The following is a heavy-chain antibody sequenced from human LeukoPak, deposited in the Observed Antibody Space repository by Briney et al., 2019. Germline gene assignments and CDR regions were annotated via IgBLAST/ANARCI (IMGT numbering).Heavy chain of an antibody. Sequence: GESLKISCEGSGYSFSSYWIAWVRQMPGQGLEWIGVVYPADSDTRYSPSFQGQVTISADKSISTAYLQWSSLKASDTAMYYCARALGYCSGGSCYWAYFDYWGQGTLVTVSS. V-gene: IGHV5-51*01. J-gene: IGHJ4*02. CDR1: GYSFSSYW. CDR3: ARALGYCSGGSCYWAYFDY. CDR2: VYPADSDT. D-gene: IGHD2-15*01.